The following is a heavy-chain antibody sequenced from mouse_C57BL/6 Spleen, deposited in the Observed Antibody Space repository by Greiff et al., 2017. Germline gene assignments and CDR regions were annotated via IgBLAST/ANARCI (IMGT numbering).Heavy chain of an antibody. V-gene: IGHV1-47*01. CDR3: ARGNCVSSGWYFDV. J-gene: IGHJ1*03. CDR1: GYTFTTYP. Sequence: QVQLKESGAELVKPGASVKMSCKASGYTFTTYPIEWMKQNHGKSLEWIGNFNPYNDDTKYNEKFKGKATLTVEKSSSTVYLELSRLTSDDSAVYYCARGNCVSSGWYFDVWGTGTTVTVS. D-gene: IGHD1-1*01. CDR2: FNPYNDDT.